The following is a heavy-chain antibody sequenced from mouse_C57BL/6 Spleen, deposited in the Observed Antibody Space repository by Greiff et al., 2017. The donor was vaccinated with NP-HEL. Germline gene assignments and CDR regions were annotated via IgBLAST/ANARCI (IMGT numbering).Heavy chain of an antibody. J-gene: IGHJ4*01. D-gene: IGHD2-5*01. CDR2: IDPETGGT. CDR3: TREAYYSNYVFYYAMDY. CDR1: GYTFTDYE. Sequence: QLQESGAELVRPGASVTLSCKASGYTFTDYEMHWVKQTPVHGLEWIGAIDPETGGTAYNQKFKGKAILTADKSSSTAYMELRSLTSEDSAVYYCTREAYYSNYVFYYAMDYWGQGTSVTVSS. V-gene: IGHV1-15*01.